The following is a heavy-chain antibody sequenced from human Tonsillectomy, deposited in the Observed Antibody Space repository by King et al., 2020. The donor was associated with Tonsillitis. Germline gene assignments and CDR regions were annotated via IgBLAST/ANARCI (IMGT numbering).Heavy chain of an antibody. CDR1: GFTFSDAW. D-gene: IGHD2-2*01. CDR2: IHTRANGGTI. Sequence: VQLVESGGGLVKPGGSLRLSCAASGFTFSDAWMSWIRQAPGKGLEWVGRIHTRANGGTIDYAAPVKGRFTISRDDSKNTLYRQMNSLRPEDTAVYYCTRRSSLGGQGTRVTVSS. J-gene: IGHJ1*01. V-gene: IGHV3-15*01. CDR3: TRRSSL.